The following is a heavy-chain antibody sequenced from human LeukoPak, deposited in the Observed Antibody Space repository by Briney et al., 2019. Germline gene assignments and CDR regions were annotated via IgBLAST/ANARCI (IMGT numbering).Heavy chain of an antibody. V-gene: IGHV1-2*02. Sequence: GASVKVSCKASGYTFTGYYMHWVRQAPGQGLEWMGWINPNSGGTNYAQKFQGRVTMTRDTSISTAYMELSRLRSDDTAVYYCARVGTSIVATIPFDPWGQGTLVTVSS. D-gene: IGHD5-12*01. CDR2: INPNSGGT. CDR3: ARVGTSIVATIPFDP. CDR1: GYTFTGYY. J-gene: IGHJ5*02.